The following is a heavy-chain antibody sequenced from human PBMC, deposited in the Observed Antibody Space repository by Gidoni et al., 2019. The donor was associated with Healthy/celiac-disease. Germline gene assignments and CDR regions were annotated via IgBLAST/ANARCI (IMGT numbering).Heavy chain of an antibody. CDR1: GGSFSGYY. J-gene: IGHJ5*02. CDR3: ARGTGYSSRPNWFDP. V-gene: IGHV4-34*01. CDR2: IKHSGST. Sequence: QVQLQQWGAGLLKPSETLSLTCAVYGGSFSGYYWSWIRQPPGKGLEWIGEIKHSGSTNYNPSRKSRVTISVDTSKNQFSLKLSSVTAADTAVYYCARGTGYSSRPNWFDPWGQGTLVTVSS. D-gene: IGHD6-19*01.